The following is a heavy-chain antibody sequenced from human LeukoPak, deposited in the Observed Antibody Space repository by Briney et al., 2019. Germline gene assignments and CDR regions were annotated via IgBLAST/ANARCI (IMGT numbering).Heavy chain of an antibody. CDR3: ARPSAWYFPFP. D-gene: IGHD2/OR15-2a*01. J-gene: IGHJ5*02. Sequence: SETLSLTCTVSGGSISGSNNYWGWIRQPPGRGLEWIASIHYSGTSYYNPSLKSRVTISVDTSKNHFSLNLNSVTADDTAVYYCARPSAWYFPFPWGQGTLVTVSS. CDR1: GGSISGSNNY. CDR2: IHYSGTS. V-gene: IGHV4-39*02.